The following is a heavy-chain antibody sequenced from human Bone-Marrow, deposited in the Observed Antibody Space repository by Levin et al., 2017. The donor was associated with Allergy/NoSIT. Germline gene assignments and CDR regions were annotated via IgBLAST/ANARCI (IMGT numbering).Heavy chain of an antibody. CDR1: GFTFDNYA. D-gene: IGHD6-25*01. J-gene: IGHJ6*02. CDR3: AKDVFAAPHEGLPYAYSAMDV. V-gene: IGHV3-9*01. Sequence: GGSLRLSCAASGFTFDNYALHWVRQAPGRGLEWVSVVTWDSGRISYAESVKGRFTISRDNAKNSLFLEMNSLRAEGTAFYCCAKDVFAAPHEGLPYAYSAMDVWGQGTTVTVSS. CDR2: VTWDSGRI.